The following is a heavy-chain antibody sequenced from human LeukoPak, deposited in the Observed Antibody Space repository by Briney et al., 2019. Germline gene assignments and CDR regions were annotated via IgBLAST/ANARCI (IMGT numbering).Heavy chain of an antibody. CDR1: SYTFTNYA. V-gene: IGHV1-18*01. D-gene: IGHD3-3*01. CDR3: ARGLEWLTRRHTWFDP. CDR2: ISAYNGNT. J-gene: IGHJ5*02. Sequence: ASVKVPCKASSYTFTNYAFTWVRQAPGQGLEWMGWISAYNGNTNYAQKLQGRVTMTTDTSTSTAYMELRSLRSDDTAVYYCARGLEWLTRRHTWFDPWGQGTLVTVSS.